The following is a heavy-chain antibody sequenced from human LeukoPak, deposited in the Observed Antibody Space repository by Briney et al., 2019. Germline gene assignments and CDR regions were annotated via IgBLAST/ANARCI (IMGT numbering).Heavy chain of an antibody. CDR2: IYYSGTT. J-gene: IGHJ4*02. V-gene: IGHV4-30-4*08. CDR3: ARAAVSSPYIDY. D-gene: IGHD4-11*01. CDR1: GGSINSGDYY. Sequence: SETLSLTCTVSGGSINSGDYYWSWIRQPPGKGLEWVGYIYYSGTTYYNLSLKSRVIISVDTSKNQFSLRLSSVTAADTAVYYCARAAVSSPYIDYWGQGTLVTVSS.